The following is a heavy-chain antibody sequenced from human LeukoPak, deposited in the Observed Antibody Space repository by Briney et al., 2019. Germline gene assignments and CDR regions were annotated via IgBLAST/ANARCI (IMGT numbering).Heavy chain of an antibody. CDR3: ARIAYYYDSSGYYGDY. V-gene: IGHV5-51*01. CDR2: IYPGDSDT. CDR1: GYSFTTHW. J-gene: IGHJ4*02. D-gene: IGHD3-22*01. Sequence: GESLQISCKASGYSFTTHWIGWVRQMPGKGLEWMGIIYPGDSDTRYSPSFQGHVTISADKSISTAYLQWSSLKASDTAMYYCARIAYYYDSSGYYGDYWGQGTLVTVSS.